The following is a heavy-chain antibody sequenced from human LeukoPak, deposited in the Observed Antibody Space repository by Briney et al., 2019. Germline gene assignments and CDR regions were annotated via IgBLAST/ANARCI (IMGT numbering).Heavy chain of an antibody. V-gene: IGHV1-69*04. Sequence: SVKVSCKASGGTFSSYAISWVRQAPGQGLEWMGRIIPILGIANYAQKFQGRVTITADKSTSTAYMELSSLRSEDTAVYYCARGTTVTNYYYYGMDVWGQGTTVTVSS. J-gene: IGHJ6*02. CDR3: ARGTTVTNYYYYGMDV. CDR1: GGTFSSYA. D-gene: IGHD4-17*01. CDR2: IIPILGIA.